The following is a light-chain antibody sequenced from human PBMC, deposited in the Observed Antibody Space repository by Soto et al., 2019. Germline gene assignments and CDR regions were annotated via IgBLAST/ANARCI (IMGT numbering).Light chain of an antibody. CDR1: QSVSSSY. CDR3: QQYGSSPYT. V-gene: IGKV3-20*01. CDR2: GAS. Sequence: EIVLTQSPGTLSLSPGERATLSCRASQSVSSSYLAWYQQKPGQAPRLLIYGASSRATGIPDRFSGSGSGTDLTLTISILEPEDFAVYYCQQYGSSPYTFGQGTKLEIK. J-gene: IGKJ2*01.